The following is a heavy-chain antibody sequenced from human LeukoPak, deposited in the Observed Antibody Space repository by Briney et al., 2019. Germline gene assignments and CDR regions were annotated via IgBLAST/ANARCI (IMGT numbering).Heavy chain of an antibody. J-gene: IGHJ6*03. CDR2: MNPNSGNT. CDR1: GSTFTSYD. CDR3: AGVFSSSAFPYYDYYMDV. V-gene: IGHV1-8*01. D-gene: IGHD6-6*01. Sequence: SSVKFSFKTSGSTFTSYDISRGRPPTGQGLVGMGWMNPNSGNTDYTQKFQGRVTMTRNTSISTAYMELSSLSSEDTAVYYCAGVFSSSAFPYYDYYMDVWGKGTTVTVSS.